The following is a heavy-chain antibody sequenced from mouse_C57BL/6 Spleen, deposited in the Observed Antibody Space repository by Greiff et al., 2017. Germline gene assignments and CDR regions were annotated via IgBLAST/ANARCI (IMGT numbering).Heavy chain of an antibody. Sequence: VQLQQPGAELVKPGASVKLSCKASGYTFTSYWMPWVKQRPGQGLEWIGMIHPNSGSTNYNEKFKSKATLTVDKSSSTAYMQLSSLTSEDSAVYYCARLGYYGSSYDYFDYWGQGTTLTVSS. V-gene: IGHV1-64*01. CDR1: GYTFTSYW. CDR3: ARLGYYGSSYDYFDY. D-gene: IGHD1-1*01. J-gene: IGHJ2*01. CDR2: IHPNSGST.